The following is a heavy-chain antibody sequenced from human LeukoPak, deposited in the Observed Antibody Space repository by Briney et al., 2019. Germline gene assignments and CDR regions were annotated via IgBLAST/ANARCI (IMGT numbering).Heavy chain of an antibody. D-gene: IGHD1-26*01. CDR1: GDSISRSDW. CDR2: ISHSGMV. CDR3: ARHQWVPAFDI. J-gene: IGHJ3*02. Sequence: SETLSLTCAVSGDSISRSDWWSWVRQPPGKGLEWIAEISHSGMVNHNPSLKSRVTISIDTSKNQFSLKLSSVTAADTAVYYCARHQWVPAFDIWGQGTMVTVSS. V-gene: IGHV4-4*02.